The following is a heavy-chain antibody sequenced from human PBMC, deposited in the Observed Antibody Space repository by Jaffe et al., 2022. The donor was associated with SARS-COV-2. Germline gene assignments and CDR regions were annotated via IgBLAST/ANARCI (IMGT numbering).Heavy chain of an antibody. D-gene: IGHD5-18*01. CDR3: ARLGKDTGLAVYYYNGMDV. V-gene: IGHV1-69*02. Sequence: QVHLVQSGAEVKKPGSSVMVSCKASGGTFSDYSISWVRQAPGQGLEWMGRIIPMLGIANYAQKFQGRVTITADKSTSTAYMELSSLRSEDTAIYYCARLGKDTGLAVYYYNGMDVWGQGTTVTVSS. CDR1: GGTFSDYS. J-gene: IGHJ6*02. CDR2: IIPMLGIA.